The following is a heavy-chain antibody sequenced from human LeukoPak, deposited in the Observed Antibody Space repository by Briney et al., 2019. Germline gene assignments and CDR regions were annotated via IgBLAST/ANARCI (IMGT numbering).Heavy chain of an antibody. V-gene: IGHV4-59*11. CDR1: GGSISSHY. D-gene: IGHD3-9*01. CDR3: ATFDILTGYLNY. J-gene: IGHJ4*02. Sequence: SETLSLTCTVSGGSISSHYWSWIRQPPGKELEWIGYIYYSGSTNYNPSLKSRVTISVDTSKNQFSLKLSSVTAADTAVYYCATFDILTGYLNYWGQGTLVTVSS. CDR2: IYYSGST.